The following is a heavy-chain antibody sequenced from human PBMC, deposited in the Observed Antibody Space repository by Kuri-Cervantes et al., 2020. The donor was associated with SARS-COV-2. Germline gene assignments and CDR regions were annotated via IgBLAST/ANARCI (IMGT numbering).Heavy chain of an antibody. D-gene: IGHD5-12*01. CDR1: GFTFSSYG. CDR3: ARDRGYGGLRYYFDY. CDR2: IWYDGSNK. Sequence: GGSLRLSCAASGFTFSSYGMHWVRQAPGKGLEWVAVIWYDGSNKYYADSVKGRFTIPRDNSKNTLYLQMNSLRAEDTAVYYCARDRGYGGLRYYFDYWGQGTLVTVSS. J-gene: IGHJ4*02. V-gene: IGHV3-33*08.